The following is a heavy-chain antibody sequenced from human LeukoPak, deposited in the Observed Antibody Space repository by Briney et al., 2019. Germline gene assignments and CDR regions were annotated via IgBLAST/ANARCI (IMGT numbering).Heavy chain of an antibody. CDR3: ARLRDYYYNYMDV. CDR2: IYYSGNT. J-gene: IGHJ6*03. CDR1: SGSMSTFNYY. Sequence: PSETLSLTCTVSSGSMSTFNYYWGWIRQPPGKGLEWIGSIYYSGNTYYNSSLKSRVTISVDTSKIQISLKLNSVTAADTAVYYCARLRDYYYNYMDVWGKGTTVTISS. V-gene: IGHV4-39*01.